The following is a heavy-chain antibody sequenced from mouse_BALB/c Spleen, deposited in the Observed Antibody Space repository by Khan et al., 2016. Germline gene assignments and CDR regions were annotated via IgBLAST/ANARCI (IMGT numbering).Heavy chain of an antibody. D-gene: IGHD2-1*01. Sequence: VQLQQSGAELVRPGALVKLSCKASGFNIKDYSMHWVKQRPEQGLEWIGWIDPENGNAIYGPKFQVKASITADTSSNTAYLQLSSLTSEDTAVYYCARDFGNYYWGQGTTLTVSS. CDR2: IDPENGNA. CDR1: GFNIKDYS. CDR3: ARDFGNYY. J-gene: IGHJ2*01. V-gene: IGHV14-1*02.